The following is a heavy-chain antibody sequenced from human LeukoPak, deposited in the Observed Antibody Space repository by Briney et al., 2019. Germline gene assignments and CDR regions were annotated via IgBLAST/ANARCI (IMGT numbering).Heavy chain of an antibody. J-gene: IGHJ4*02. Sequence: GGSLRLSCAASGFTFSSYAMSWVRQAPGKGLEWVSGISAGRSTYSAYSVKGRFTISRDNSKNTLYLQMNSLRAEDTGVYYCAKRGQYYYDSSGYYYQDWGQGTLVIVSS. CDR3: AKRGQYYYDSSGYYYQD. D-gene: IGHD3-22*01. CDR2: ISAGRST. V-gene: IGHV3-23*01. CDR1: GFTFSSYA.